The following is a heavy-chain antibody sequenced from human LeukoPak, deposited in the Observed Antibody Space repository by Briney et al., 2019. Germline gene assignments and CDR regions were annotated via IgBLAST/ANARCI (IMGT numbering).Heavy chain of an antibody. J-gene: IGHJ4*02. CDR3: ARDSAPYSGYGFFDY. Sequence: GGSLRLSCAASGFTFSSYWMHWVRQAPGKGLVWVSRIKSDGSSTSNADSVKGRFTISRDNAKNTLYLQMNSLRVEDTAVYYCARDSAPYSGYGFFDYWGQGTLVNVSS. CDR2: IKSDGSST. D-gene: IGHD5-12*01. V-gene: IGHV3-74*01. CDR1: GFTFSSYW.